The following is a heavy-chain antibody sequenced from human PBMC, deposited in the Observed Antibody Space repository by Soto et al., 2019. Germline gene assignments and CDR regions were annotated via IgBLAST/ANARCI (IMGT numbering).Heavy chain of an antibody. CDR1: GGPFRGSY. J-gene: IGHJ4*02. CDR3: ARGRKGFSSSCYVD. CDR2: INDSGGT. Sequence: SETLSLTCAVYGGPFRGSYGTWFAKPPGKGLEWIGEINDSGGTDYNPSLKSRVTISLDTSKNQLSLKLSSVAAADTAVYYCARGRKGFSSSCYVDWGQGTLVTVSS. V-gene: IGHV4-34*01. D-gene: IGHD6-13*01.